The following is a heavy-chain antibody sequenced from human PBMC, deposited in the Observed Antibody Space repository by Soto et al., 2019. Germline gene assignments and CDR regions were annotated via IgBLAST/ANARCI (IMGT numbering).Heavy chain of an antibody. V-gene: IGHV1-69*06. J-gene: IGHJ6*02. CDR2: IIPIFGTA. Sequence: RASVKVSCKASGGTFSSYAISWVRQAPGQGLEWMGGIIPIFGTANYAQKFQGRVTITADKSTSTVYMELSSLRSEDTAVYYCARGTGYSSSWYPDYYYYGMDVWGQGTTVTVSS. CDR3: ARGTGYSSSWYPDYYYYGMDV. CDR1: GGTFSSYA. D-gene: IGHD6-13*01.